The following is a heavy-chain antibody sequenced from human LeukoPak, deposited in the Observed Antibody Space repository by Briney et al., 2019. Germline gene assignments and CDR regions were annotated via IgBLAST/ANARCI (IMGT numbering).Heavy chain of an antibody. CDR2: ISGSGGST. D-gene: IGHD3-10*02. Sequence: GGTLRLSCAASGYTFSSYGMSWVRQAPGKGLEWVSAISGSGGSTYYADSVKGRFTISRDNSKNTLYLQMNSLRAEDTAVYYCAELGITMIGGVWGKGTTVTISS. J-gene: IGHJ6*04. CDR3: AELGITMIGGV. V-gene: IGHV3-23*01. CDR1: GYTFSSYG.